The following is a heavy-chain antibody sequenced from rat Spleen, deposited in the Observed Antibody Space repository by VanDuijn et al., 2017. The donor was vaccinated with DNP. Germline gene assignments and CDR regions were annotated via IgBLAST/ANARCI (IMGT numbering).Heavy chain of an antibody. CDR3: ATFEGRDA. CDR1: GFSFSDYN. CDR2: IGYDGRRT. D-gene: IGHD1-11*01. V-gene: IGHV5S10*01. J-gene: IGHJ4*01. Sequence: EVQLVESGGGLVQPGRSLKLSCPASGFSFSDYNMAWVRQTPKKGLEWVATIGYDGRRTFYRDSVKGRFTMSRDNAKSTLYLEMDSLRSEDTATYYCATFEGRDAWGQGTSVTVSS.